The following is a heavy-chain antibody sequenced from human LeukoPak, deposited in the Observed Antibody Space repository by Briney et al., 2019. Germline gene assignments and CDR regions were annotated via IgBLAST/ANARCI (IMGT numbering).Heavy chain of an antibody. D-gene: IGHD4-23*01. CDR1: GGSFSGYY. V-gene: IGHV4-34*01. Sequence: PSETLSLTCAVYGGSFSGYYWSWIRQPPGKGLEWIGEINHSGSTNYNPSLKSRVTISVDTSKNQFSLKLGSVTAADTAVYYCARGRLNGGNSRGMDVWGQGTTVTVSS. J-gene: IGHJ6*02. CDR3: ARGRLNGGNSRGMDV. CDR2: INHSGST.